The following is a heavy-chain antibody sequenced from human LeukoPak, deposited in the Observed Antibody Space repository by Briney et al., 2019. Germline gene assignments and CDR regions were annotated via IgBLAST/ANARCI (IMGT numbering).Heavy chain of an antibody. CDR2: MNPNSGNT. J-gene: IGHJ6*02. Sequence: ASVKVSRKASGYTFTSYDINWVRQATGQGLEWMGWMNPNSGNTGYAQKFQGRVTMTRNTSISTAYMELSSLRSEDTAVYYCARGRAVAGFYGMDVWGQGTTVTVSS. CDR3: ARGRAVAGFYGMDV. V-gene: IGHV1-8*01. CDR1: GYTFTSYD. D-gene: IGHD6-19*01.